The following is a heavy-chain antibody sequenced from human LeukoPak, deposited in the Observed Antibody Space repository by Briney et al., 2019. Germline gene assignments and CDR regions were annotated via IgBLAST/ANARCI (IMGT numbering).Heavy chain of an antibody. J-gene: IGHJ4*02. CDR2: IYSSGST. Sequence: SETLSLTCSVSGGSISSYYWSWIRRPAGKGLEWIGHIYSSGSTNYNPALKSRVTMSVDTSKNQFSLKLSSVTAADTAVYYCTRQGCTGGSCWYFDYWGQGTLVTVSS. CDR3: TRQGCTGGSCWYFDY. CDR1: GGSISSYY. D-gene: IGHD2-15*01. V-gene: IGHV4-4*07.